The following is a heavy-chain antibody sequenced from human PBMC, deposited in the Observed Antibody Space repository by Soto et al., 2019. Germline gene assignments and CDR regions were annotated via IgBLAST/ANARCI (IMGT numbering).Heavy chain of an antibody. CDR3: ARDRDEWRWLLHY. J-gene: IGHJ4*02. D-gene: IGHD3-22*01. V-gene: IGHV1-3*01. CDR2: INAGNGNT. CDR1: GYTFTSYA. Sequence: ASVKVSCKASGYTFTSYAMHWVRQAPGQRLEWMGWINAGNGNTKYSQKFQGRVTITRDTSASTAYMELSSLRSEDTAVYYCARDRDEWRWLLHYWGQGTLVTVSS.